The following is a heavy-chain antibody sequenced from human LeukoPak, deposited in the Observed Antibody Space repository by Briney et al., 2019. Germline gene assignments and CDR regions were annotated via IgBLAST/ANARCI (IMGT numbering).Heavy chain of an antibody. D-gene: IGHD3-10*01. CDR1: GGSFSGYY. Sequence: PSETLSLTCAVYGGSFSGYYWSWIRQPPGKGLEWIGEINHSGSTNYNPSLKSRVTISVDTSKNQFSLKLSSVTAADTAVYYCARVPYGPGSYYRYYYYGMDVWGKGTTVTVSS. J-gene: IGHJ6*04. V-gene: IGHV4-34*01. CDR2: INHSGST. CDR3: ARVPYGPGSYYRYYYYGMDV.